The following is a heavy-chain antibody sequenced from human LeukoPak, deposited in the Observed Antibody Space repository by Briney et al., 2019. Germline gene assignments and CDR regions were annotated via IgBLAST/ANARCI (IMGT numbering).Heavy chain of an antibody. CDR3: AKSVVYYDFWSLPNDY. J-gene: IGHJ4*02. V-gene: IGHV1-46*01. CDR2: INPSGGST. CDR1: GYTFTSYY. Sequence: GASVKVSCKASGYTFTSYYMHWVRQAPGQGLEWMGIINPSGGSTSYAQKFQGRVTMTRDTSTSTVYMELSSLRAEDTAVYYCAKSVVYYDFWSLPNDYWGQGTLVTVSS. D-gene: IGHD3-3*01.